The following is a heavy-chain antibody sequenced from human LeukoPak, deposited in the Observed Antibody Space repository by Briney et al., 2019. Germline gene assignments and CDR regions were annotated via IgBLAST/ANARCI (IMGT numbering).Heavy chain of an antibody. CDR3: AGEDPTSGIVPIFDN. Sequence: WGSLRLSCASSGCTFNNYAMNWVRQAPGKGLVWVSSITASGGSTYCAASVKGRFTIYSNNSKNTLYLLMSRLCADDTGDYYSAGEDPTSGIVPIFDNWGQGTLVSVSS. V-gene: IGHV3-23*01. J-gene: IGHJ4*02. D-gene: IGHD1-1*01. CDR2: ITASGGST. CDR1: GCTFNNYA.